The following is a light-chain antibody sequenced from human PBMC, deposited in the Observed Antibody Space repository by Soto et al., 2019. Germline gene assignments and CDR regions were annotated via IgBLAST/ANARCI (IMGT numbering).Light chain of an antibody. J-gene: IGLJ3*02. CDR2: TNN. CDR1: RANIGINT. V-gene: IGLV1-44*01. CDR3: AAWDDSLNGPV. Sequence: QSVLTQPPSASGTPGQRVSISCSGGRANIGINTVNWYQQLPGTAPKLLIYTNNQRPSGVPDRFSGSKSDTSASLAISGLQSEDEADYYCAAWDDSLNGPVFGGGTQLTVL.